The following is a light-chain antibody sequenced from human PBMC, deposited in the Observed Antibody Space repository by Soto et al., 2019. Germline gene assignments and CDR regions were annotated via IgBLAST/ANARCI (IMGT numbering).Light chain of an antibody. Sequence: EIVVTQSPGTLSLSPGDSATLSCRASQSFKSSYLAWYQQKPGQAPKLLIYDASNRATGIPARFSGGGSGTDFTLTISRLEPEDFAVYYCQQYDSSPITFGQGTRLEIK. CDR2: DAS. CDR3: QQYDSSPIT. CDR1: QSFKSSY. J-gene: IGKJ5*01. V-gene: IGKV3-20*01.